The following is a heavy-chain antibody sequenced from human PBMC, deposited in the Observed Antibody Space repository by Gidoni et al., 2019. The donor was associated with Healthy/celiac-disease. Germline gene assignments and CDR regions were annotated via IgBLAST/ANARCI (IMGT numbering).Heavy chain of an antibody. V-gene: IGHV4-61*02. Sequence: QVQLQESGPGLVKPSQTLSLTCTVSGGSISSGSYYWSWIRQPAGKALEWIGRIYTSGSTNYNPSLKSRVTMSVDTSKNQFSLKLSSVTAADTAVYYCARENYDLLHMDVWGKGTTVTVSS. CDR2: IYTSGST. D-gene: IGHD3-3*01. J-gene: IGHJ6*03. CDR1: GGSISSGSYY. CDR3: ARENYDLLHMDV.